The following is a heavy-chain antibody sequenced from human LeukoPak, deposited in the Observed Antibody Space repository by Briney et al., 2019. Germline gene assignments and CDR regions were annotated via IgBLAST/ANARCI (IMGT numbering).Heavy chain of an antibody. D-gene: IGHD2-2*01. Sequence: SETLSLTCTVSGGSISSSTYYWGWIRQPPGKGLEWIGSVYYSGSTYYNPSLKSRVTIPLDTSKNQFSLRLSSVTAADTAVYYWARGLDQFYYYMDVWGKGTTVNGSS. V-gene: IGHV4-39*07. CDR3: ARGLDQFYYYMDV. CDR2: VYYSGST. CDR1: GGSISSSTYY. J-gene: IGHJ6*03.